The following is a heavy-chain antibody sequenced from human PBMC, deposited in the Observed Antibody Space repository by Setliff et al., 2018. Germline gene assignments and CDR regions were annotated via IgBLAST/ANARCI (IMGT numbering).Heavy chain of an antibody. D-gene: IGHD2-2*01. CDR1: GFTFSSYA. CDR2: MSASGTST. Sequence: PGGSLRLSCATSGFTFSSYAMSWVRQAPGKGLEWVSAMSASGTSTYYADSVKGRFTISRDNSKNTLYLQMNSLRAEDTAIYSCAKFSSVPGSRFFDYWGQGALVTVSS. V-gene: IGHV3-23*01. CDR3: AKFSSVPGSRFFDY. J-gene: IGHJ4*02.